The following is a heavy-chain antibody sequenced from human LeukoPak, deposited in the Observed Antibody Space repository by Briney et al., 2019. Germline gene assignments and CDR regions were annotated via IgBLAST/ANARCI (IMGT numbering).Heavy chain of an antibody. J-gene: IGHJ4*02. CDR1: GFTFSTYG. CDR3: AKDRAWGAFAY. CDR2: ISGSGGST. D-gene: IGHD1-26*01. V-gene: IGHV3-23*01. Sequence: GGSLRLSCVASGFTFSTYGMSWVRQAPGKGLEWVSAISGSGGSTYYADSVKGRFTISRDNSKNTLYLQMNSLRAEDTAIYYCAKDRAWGAFAYWGQGTLVTVSS.